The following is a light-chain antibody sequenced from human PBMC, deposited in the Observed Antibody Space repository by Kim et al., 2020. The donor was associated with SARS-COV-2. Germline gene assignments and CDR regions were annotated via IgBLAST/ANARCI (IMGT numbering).Light chain of an antibody. Sequence: PGERVPPSCRASQSGSSSYLTRYQPKPGQAPRLLIFGSSTRATGIPARFSGSGSGTDFTLTISNLQPEDFSVYFCQQDYNLPMYTFGQGTKLDI. CDR2: GSS. CDR1: QSGSSSY. V-gene: IGKV3D-7*01. J-gene: IGKJ2*01. CDR3: QQDYNLPMYT.